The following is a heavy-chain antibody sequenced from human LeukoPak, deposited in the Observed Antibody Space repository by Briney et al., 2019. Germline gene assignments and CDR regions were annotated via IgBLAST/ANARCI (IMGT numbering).Heavy chain of an antibody. Sequence: PGGSLRLSCAASGFTFSSYSMNWVRQAPGKGLEWVSSISSSSSYIYYADSVKGRFTISRDNSKNTLYLQMNSLRAEDTAVYYCARGRGGFWRTEIDYWGQGTLVTVSS. V-gene: IGHV3-21*04. CDR1: GFTFSSYS. CDR2: ISSSSSYI. D-gene: IGHD3-3*01. J-gene: IGHJ4*02. CDR3: ARGRGGFWRTEIDY.